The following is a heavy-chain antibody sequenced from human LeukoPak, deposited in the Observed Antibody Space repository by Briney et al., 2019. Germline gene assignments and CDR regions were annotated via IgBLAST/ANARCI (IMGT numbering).Heavy chain of an antibody. CDR2: IHYSGST. J-gene: IGHJ5*02. V-gene: IGHV4-38-2*01. CDR1: GFTFSSYA. Sequence: GSLRLSCAASGFTFSSYAMSWVRQAPGKGLEWIGSIHYSGSTYYNPSLKSRVTMSVDTSKNQFSLRLSSVTVADTAVYYCARSPYTTALASESWGQGTLVSVSS. CDR3: ARSPYTTALASES. D-gene: IGHD2-2*02.